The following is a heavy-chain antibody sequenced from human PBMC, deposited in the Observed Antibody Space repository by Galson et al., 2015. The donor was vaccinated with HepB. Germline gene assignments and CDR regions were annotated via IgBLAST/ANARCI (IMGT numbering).Heavy chain of an antibody. V-gene: IGHV3-30*03. CDR1: GLSFSSYS. CDR3: TRELGPPGHWYFDL. Sequence: SLRLSCEASGLSFSSYSMHWVRQAPGKGPEWVADTASGDTTKYYADSVKGRFNISRDNSKNTLFLQMNSLRAEDTAVYYCTRELGPPGHWYFDLWGRGTLVTVSS. J-gene: IGHJ2*01. D-gene: IGHD3-10*01. CDR2: TASGDTTK.